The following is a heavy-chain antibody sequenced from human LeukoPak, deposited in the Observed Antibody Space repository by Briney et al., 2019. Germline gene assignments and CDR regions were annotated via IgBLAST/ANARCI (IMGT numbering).Heavy chain of an antibody. CDR1: GYTFTSYG. CDR3: ARGPPLAYCGGDCYSYSVY. J-gene: IGHJ4*02. CDR2: ISVYNGNT. D-gene: IGHD2-21*02. Sequence: ASVKVSCKASGYTFTSYGISWVRQAPGQGLEWMGWISVYNGNTNYAHNLQGRVTMTTDTSTSTAYMELRSLRSDDTAVYYCARGPPLAYCGGDCYSYSVYWGQGTLVTVSS. V-gene: IGHV1-18*01.